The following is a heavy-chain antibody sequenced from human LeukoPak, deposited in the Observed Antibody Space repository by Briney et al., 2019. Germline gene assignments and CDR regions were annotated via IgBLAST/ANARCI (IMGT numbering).Heavy chain of an antibody. Sequence: GGSLRLSCAASGFTFSSYWMSWVRQAPGKGLEWVANIKQDGSEKYYVDSVKGRFTISRDNAKNSLYLQMNSLRAEDKAVYYCARVGGLYCSGGSSQTPGCDYRVDYYYYMDVWGKGTTVTVSS. D-gene: IGHD2-15*01. V-gene: IGHV3-7*01. CDR1: GFTFSSYW. CDR2: IKQDGSEK. J-gene: IGHJ6*03. CDR3: ARVGGLYCSGGSSQTPGCDYRVDYYYYMDV.